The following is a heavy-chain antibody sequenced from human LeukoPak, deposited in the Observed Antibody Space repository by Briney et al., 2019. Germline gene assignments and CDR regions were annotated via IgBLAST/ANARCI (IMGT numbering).Heavy chain of an antibody. V-gene: IGHV4-34*01. CDR3: ARDVRQDGITIFGVVIYDY. Sequence: TSETLSLTCAVYGVSSSGYYWSWIRQPPGKGLEWIGEINHSGSTNYNPSLKSRVTISVDTSKNQFSLKLSSVTAADTAVYYCARDVRQDGITIFGVVIYDYWGQGTLVTVSS. CDR2: INHSGST. CDR1: GVSSSGYY. D-gene: IGHD3-3*01. J-gene: IGHJ4*02.